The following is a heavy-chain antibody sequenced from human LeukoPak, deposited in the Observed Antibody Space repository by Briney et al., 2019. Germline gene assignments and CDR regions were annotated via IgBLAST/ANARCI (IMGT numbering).Heavy chain of an antibody. V-gene: IGHV1-46*01. Sequence: ASVKVSCKASGYTFTNYYMHWVRQAPGQGPEWMGIINPSGGSTSYAQKFQGRATMTRDTSTNTVYMDLSSLRSEDTAVYYCARDLFPTTLTTPFDYWGQGTLVTVSS. CDR2: INPSGGST. J-gene: IGHJ4*02. D-gene: IGHD4-17*01. CDR1: GYTFTNYY. CDR3: ARDLFPTTLTTPFDY.